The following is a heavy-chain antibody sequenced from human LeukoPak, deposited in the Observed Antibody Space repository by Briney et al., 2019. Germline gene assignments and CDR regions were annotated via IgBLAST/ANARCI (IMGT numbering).Heavy chain of an antibody. J-gene: IGHJ5*02. D-gene: IGHD6-6*01. CDR1: GFTFDDYA. Sequence: PGGSLRLSCAASGFTFDDYAMHWVRQAPGKGLEWVSGISWNSGSIGYADSVKGRFTISRDNAKNSLYLQMNSLRAEDMALYYCAKASGSSSEYNWFDPWGQGTLVTVSS. V-gene: IGHV3-9*03. CDR3: AKASGSSSEYNWFDP. CDR2: ISWNSGSI.